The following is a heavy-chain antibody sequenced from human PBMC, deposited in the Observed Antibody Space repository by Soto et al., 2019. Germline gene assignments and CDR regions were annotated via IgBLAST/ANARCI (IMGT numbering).Heavy chain of an antibody. CDR2: LYSSRDT. CDR1: GGSISSNSYS. Sequence: PSETLSLTCSVSGGSISSNSYSWGWIRQPPGKGLEWIGTLYSSRDTYYNPSLKSRVTISADTSQNQFSLDLTSVTATDTAVYYCASNHLGTTPYGMDVWGQGTTVTVSS. D-gene: IGHD1-7*01. CDR3: ASNHLGTTPYGMDV. J-gene: IGHJ6*02. V-gene: IGHV4-39*01.